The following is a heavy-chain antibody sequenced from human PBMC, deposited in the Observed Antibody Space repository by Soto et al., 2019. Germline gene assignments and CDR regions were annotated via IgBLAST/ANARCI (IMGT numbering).Heavy chain of an antibody. D-gene: IGHD4-17*01. CDR3: ARGQDDYGDSDVWFDP. Sequence: EEQLLESGGGLVQPGGSLRLSCAASGFSFSSYGMSWFRQAPGKGLEGVSGISGGGDSTYYADSVKGRFTISRDKSKNTLYLQMNSLRAEDTAVYYCARGQDDYGDSDVWFDPWGQGTLVSVSS. CDR1: GFSFSSYG. J-gene: IGHJ5*02. CDR2: ISGGGDST. V-gene: IGHV3-23*01.